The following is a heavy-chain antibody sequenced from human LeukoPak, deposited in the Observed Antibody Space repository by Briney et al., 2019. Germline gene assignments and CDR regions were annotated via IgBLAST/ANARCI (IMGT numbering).Heavy chain of an antibody. V-gene: IGHV1-69*05. D-gene: IGHD2-2*01. CDR2: IIPIFGTA. J-gene: IGHJ5*02. Sequence: GSSVKVSCKASGGTFSSYAISWVRQAPGQGLEWMGGIIPIFGTANYAQKFQGRVTITTDESPSTAYMELSSLRSEDTAVYYCARDWGYCSSTSCLSGFDPWGQGTLVTVSS. CDR1: GGTFSSYA. CDR3: ARDWGYCSSTSCLSGFDP.